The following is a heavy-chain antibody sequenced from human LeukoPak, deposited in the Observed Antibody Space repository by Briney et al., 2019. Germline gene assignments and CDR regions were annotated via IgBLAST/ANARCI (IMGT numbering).Heavy chain of an antibody. V-gene: IGHV3-30*02. D-gene: IGHD2-21*01. J-gene: IGHJ4*02. CDR1: GFTFSSYG. CDR3: AKDLPLYCGGDCYTNAIDY. CDR2: IRYDGSNK. Sequence: GGSLRLSCAASGFTFSSYGMHWVRQAPGKGLEWAAFIRYDGSNKYYADSVKGRFTISRGNSKNTLYLQMNSLRAEDTGVYYCAKDLPLYCGGDCYTNAIDYWGQGTLVTVSS.